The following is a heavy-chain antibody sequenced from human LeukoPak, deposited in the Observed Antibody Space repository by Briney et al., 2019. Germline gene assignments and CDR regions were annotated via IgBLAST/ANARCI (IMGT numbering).Heavy chain of an antibody. CDR3: AKAYSSGWYYFDY. J-gene: IGHJ4*02. CDR2: IRSNGDTA. CDR1: GFTFSSIA. D-gene: IGHD6-19*01. Sequence: GGSLRLSCAASGFTFSSIAMTWVRQAPGKGLEWVSTIRSNGDTAYNADSVKGRFTISRDNSKNTLYLQMNSLRVEDTAIYYCAKAYSSGWYYFDYWGQGTLVTVSS. V-gene: IGHV3-23*01.